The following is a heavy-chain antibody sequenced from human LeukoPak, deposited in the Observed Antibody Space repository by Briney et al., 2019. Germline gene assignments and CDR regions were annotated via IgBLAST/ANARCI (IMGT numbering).Heavy chain of an antibody. Sequence: SETLSLTCAVYGGSFSVYYWSWIRQPPGKGLEWIGEINHSGSTNYNPSLKSRVTISVDTSKNQFSLKLSSVTAADTAVYYCARGPPLYDSSGYTSGGTYAFDIWGQGTMVTVSS. J-gene: IGHJ3*02. D-gene: IGHD3-22*01. CDR1: GGSFSVYY. CDR3: ARGPPLYDSSGYTSGGTYAFDI. CDR2: INHSGST. V-gene: IGHV4-34*01.